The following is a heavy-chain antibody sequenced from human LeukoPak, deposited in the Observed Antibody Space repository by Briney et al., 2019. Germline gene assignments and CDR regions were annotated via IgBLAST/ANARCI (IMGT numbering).Heavy chain of an antibody. D-gene: IGHD4-17*01. J-gene: IGHJ1*01. Sequence: GGSLRLSCAASGFTFSSYAMSWVRQAPGKGLEWVSAISGSGGSTYYADSVKGRFTISRDNSKNTLYLQMNSLRAEDTAVYYCANDTYRDYVWGNFQHWGQGTLVTVSS. CDR1: GFTFSSYA. CDR2: ISGSGGST. V-gene: IGHV3-23*01. CDR3: ANDTYRDYVWGNFQH.